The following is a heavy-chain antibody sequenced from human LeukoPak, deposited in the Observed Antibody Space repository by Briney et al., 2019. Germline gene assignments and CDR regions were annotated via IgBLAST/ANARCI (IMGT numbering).Heavy chain of an antibody. CDR2: INPNSGGT. CDR3: ARYYPPRFGIYYFDY. Sequence: ASLKVSCKPSGYTFTGYYMNWVRQAPGQALEWMGWINPNSGGTNYAQKLQGRVTMTRHTSLSTANMDLSRLRSDDTAVYYCARYYPPRFGIYYFDYWGQGTLVTVSS. V-gene: IGHV1-2*02. D-gene: IGHD3-10*01. J-gene: IGHJ4*02. CDR1: GYTFTGYY.